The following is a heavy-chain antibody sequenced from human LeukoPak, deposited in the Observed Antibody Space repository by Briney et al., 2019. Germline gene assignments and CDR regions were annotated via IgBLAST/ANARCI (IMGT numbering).Heavy chain of an antibody. CDR3: ARDGTPGTTFWFDP. V-gene: IGHV1-18*01. D-gene: IGHD1-1*01. J-gene: IGHJ5*02. CDR1: GYTFTSYG. Sequence: ASVKVSCKASGYTFTSYGISWVRQAPGQGLEWMGWISGYNGNTNYAQKFQARVTMTTDTSTTTAYMELRSLRSDDTAVYYCARDGTPGTTFWFDPWGQGTLVIVSS. CDR2: ISGYNGNT.